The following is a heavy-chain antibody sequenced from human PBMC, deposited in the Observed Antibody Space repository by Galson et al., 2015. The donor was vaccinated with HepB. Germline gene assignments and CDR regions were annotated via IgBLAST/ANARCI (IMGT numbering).Heavy chain of an antibody. V-gene: IGHV1-69*13. Sequence: QSGAEVKKPGASVKVSCKASGGTFSSYAISWVRQAPGQGLEWMGGIIPIFGTANYAQKFQGRVTITADESTSTAYMELSSLRSEDTAVYYCARVAPSDSSGYHDLFDYWGQGTLVTVSS. CDR2: IIPIFGTA. D-gene: IGHD3-22*01. CDR3: ARVAPSDSSGYHDLFDY. J-gene: IGHJ4*02. CDR1: GGTFSSYA.